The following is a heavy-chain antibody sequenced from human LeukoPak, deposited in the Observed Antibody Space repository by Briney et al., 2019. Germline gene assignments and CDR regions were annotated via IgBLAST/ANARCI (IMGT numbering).Heavy chain of an antibody. J-gene: IGHJ3*02. CDR2: IKVDGNEK. D-gene: IGHD6-13*01. CDR1: KFTFSSYW. Sequence: PGGSLRLSCAASKFTFSSYWMSWVRQAPGKGLEWVADIKVDGNEKYYVDSVKGRFTISRDNAKNSLYLQMNSLRAEDTAVYYCARVTSAGFAFDIWGQGTMVTVSS. CDR3: ARVTSAGFAFDI. V-gene: IGHV3-7*03.